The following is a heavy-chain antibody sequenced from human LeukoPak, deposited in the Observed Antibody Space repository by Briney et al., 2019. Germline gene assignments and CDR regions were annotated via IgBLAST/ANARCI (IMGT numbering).Heavy chain of an antibody. D-gene: IGHD1-26*01. Sequence: ASVRVSCKPSGYTFSGFYIHWVRQAPGQGLEWMGWISPNSGGTDYAQRFQGRVTMTRDTSISTAYMELSRLRSDDTAVFYCARDIVGENYFDYWGQGTLVTVSS. CDR2: ISPNSGGT. CDR1: GYTFSGFY. V-gene: IGHV1-2*02. CDR3: ARDIVGENYFDY. J-gene: IGHJ4*02.